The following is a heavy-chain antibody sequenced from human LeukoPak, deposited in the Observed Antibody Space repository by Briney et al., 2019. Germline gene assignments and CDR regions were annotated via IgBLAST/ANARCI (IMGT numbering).Heavy chain of an antibody. CDR3: ARDSIWGSGTYGFDY. CDR1: GGTFSKNA. D-gene: IGHD1-26*01. J-gene: IGHJ4*02. Sequence: SVKVSCKASGGTFSKNAFNWVRQAPGQPLEWVGGIIPIFGTPNYAQTFQGRVTITADESTRTAYMELSSLRSEDTAVYYCARDSIWGSGTYGFDYWGQGALVTVSS. CDR2: IIPIFGTP. V-gene: IGHV1-69*13.